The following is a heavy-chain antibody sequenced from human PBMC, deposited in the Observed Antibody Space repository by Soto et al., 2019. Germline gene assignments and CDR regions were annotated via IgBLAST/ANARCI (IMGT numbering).Heavy chain of an antibody. CDR1: GYSFTSYW. Sequence: GESLKISCKGSGYSFTSYWIGWVRQMPGKGLEWMGIIYPGDSDTRYSPSFQGQVTISADKSISTAYLQWSSLKASDTAMYCCAATYYYDSSGYGTPHFDYWGQGTLVTVSS. V-gene: IGHV5-51*01. J-gene: IGHJ4*02. D-gene: IGHD3-22*01. CDR3: AATYYYDSSGYGTPHFDY. CDR2: IYPGDSDT.